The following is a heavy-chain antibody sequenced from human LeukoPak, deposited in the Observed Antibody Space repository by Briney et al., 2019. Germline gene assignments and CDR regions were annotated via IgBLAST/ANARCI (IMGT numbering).Heavy chain of an antibody. CDR2: ISAYNGNT. D-gene: IGHD6-19*01. CDR1: GYTFTSYG. CDR3: ARLGRRSGWYSVSDY. Sequence: GASVKVSCKASGYTFTSYGISWVRQAPGQGLEWMGWISAYNGNTNYAQKLQGRVTMTTDTSTSTAYMELRSLRSDDTAVYYCARLGRRSGWYSVSDYWGQGTLVTVSS. J-gene: IGHJ4*02. V-gene: IGHV1-18*01.